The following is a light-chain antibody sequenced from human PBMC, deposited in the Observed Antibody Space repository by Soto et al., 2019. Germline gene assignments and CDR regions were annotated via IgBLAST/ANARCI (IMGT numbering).Light chain of an antibody. CDR2: AAT. Sequence: RLYLSASAVSAYKRDRVTITCRASQSISIYLNWYQQKQGQAPKLLIYAATSLQSGVPSRFSGSGSGTDFTLTRSSLQPDDLATYYCQQNNIYSFGQGAKVDIK. CDR3: QQNNIYS. V-gene: IGKV1-39*01. CDR1: QSISIY. J-gene: IGKJ1*01.